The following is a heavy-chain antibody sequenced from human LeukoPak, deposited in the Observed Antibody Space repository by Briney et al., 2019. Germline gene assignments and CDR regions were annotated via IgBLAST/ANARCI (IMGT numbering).Heavy chain of an antibody. V-gene: IGHV3-23*01. CDR1: GFTFSEYA. D-gene: IGHD3-10*01. Sequence: GGSLRLSCAASGFTFSEYAMNWVRQAPGKGLEWVSHITGGGERTYFADSVKGRFTISRDNSKNTLYLQMNSLRAEDTAVYYCARSPDYYGSGYYFDYWGQGTLVTVSS. CDR3: ARSPDYYGSGYYFDY. CDR2: ITGGGERT. J-gene: IGHJ4*02.